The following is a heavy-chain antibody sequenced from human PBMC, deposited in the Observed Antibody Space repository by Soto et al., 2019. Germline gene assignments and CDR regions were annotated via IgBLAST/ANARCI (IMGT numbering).Heavy chain of an antibody. V-gene: IGHV1-2*02. Sequence: ASVKVSCKTSGYTFTCFYMHWVRQAPGQGLEWMGWINPNSGGTNYAQKFQGRVTMTRDTSISTAYMELSRLRSDDTAVYYCARGSDIVLMVYAYFDYWGQGTLVTSPQ. CDR1: GYTFTCFY. J-gene: IGHJ4*02. D-gene: IGHD2-8*01. CDR3: ARGSDIVLMVYAYFDY. CDR2: INPNSGGT.